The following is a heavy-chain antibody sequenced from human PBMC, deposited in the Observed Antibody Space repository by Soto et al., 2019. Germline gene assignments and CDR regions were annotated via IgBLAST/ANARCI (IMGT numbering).Heavy chain of an antibody. CDR1: GGSFSGYY. Sequence: SETLSLTCALYGGSFSGYYWSWIRQPPGKGLEWIGEINHSGSTNYNPSLKSRVTISVDTSKNQFSLKLSSVTAADTAVYYCARGGIVLVPARLHLYFQHWGQGTLVTVSS. CDR3: ARGGIVLVPARLHLYFQH. V-gene: IGHV4-34*01. D-gene: IGHD2-2*01. J-gene: IGHJ1*01. CDR2: INHSGST.